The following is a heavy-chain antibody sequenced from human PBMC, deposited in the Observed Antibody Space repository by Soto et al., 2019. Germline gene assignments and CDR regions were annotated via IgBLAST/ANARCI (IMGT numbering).Heavy chain of an antibody. V-gene: IGHV3-53*01. CDR3: ASASVLHYDFWRFDY. Sequence: EVQLVXXGGGXXXPGXXLXXXXXASGXXXXXXYMXXVRQAPGXXLEWVSVIYSGGNTYXADSVKGRFTIXXXXSKNTLYLQMNSLRAEDTAVYYCASASVLHYDFWRFDYWGQGTLVTVSS. CDR1: GXXXXXXY. J-gene: IGHJ4*02. CDR2: IYSGGNT. D-gene: IGHD3-3*01.